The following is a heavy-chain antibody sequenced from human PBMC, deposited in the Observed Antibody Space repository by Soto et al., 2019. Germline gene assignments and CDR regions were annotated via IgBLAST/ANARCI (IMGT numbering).Heavy chain of an antibody. Sequence: SETLSLTCTVSGGSISSYYWSWIRQPPGKGLEWIGYIYYSGSTNYNPYLKSRVTISVDTSKNQFSLKLSYVTAADTAVYYCARDSGYDTPFVYWGQGTLVTVSS. CDR3: ARDSGYDTPFVY. CDR1: GGSISSYY. J-gene: IGHJ4*02. V-gene: IGHV4-59*01. CDR2: IYYSGST. D-gene: IGHD3-22*01.